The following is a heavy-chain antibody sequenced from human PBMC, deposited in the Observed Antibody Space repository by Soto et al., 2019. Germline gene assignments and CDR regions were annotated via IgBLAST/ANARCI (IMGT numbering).Heavy chain of an antibody. D-gene: IGHD1-1*01. CDR3: ARGNVDY. CDR2: IHHSGST. V-gene: IGHV4-4*02. CDR1: GGSISSSNW. Sequence: QVQLQESGPGLVKPSGTLSLTCAVSGGSISSSNWWCWVRQSPEQGLEWIGEIHHSGSTNYNPSLKSRVTISVDRSNNQFSLKLSSVTAADTAVYYCARGNVDYWGQGTLVTVSS. J-gene: IGHJ4*02.